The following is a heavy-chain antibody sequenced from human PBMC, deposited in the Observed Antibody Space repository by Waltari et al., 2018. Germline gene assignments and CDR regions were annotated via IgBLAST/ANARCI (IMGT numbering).Heavy chain of an antibody. CDR1: GYTFTSYD. CDR3: ARVGTVVAATPFDY. D-gene: IGHD2-15*01. V-gene: IGHV1-8*03. Sequence: QVQLVQSGAEVKKPGASVKVSCKASGYTFTSYDLTWVRQPTGQGLEWMGWMNPNSGNTGYAQKFQGRVTITRNTSISTAYMELSSLRSEDTAVYYCARVGTVVAATPFDYWGQGTLVTVSS. J-gene: IGHJ4*02. CDR2: MNPNSGNT.